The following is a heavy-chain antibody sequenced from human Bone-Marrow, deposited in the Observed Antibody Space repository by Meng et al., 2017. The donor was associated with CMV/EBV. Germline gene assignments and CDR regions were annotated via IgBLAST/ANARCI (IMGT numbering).Heavy chain of an antibody. CDR2: INQDGGDK. CDR3: AREGSYFDF. CDR1: GFTFTNYW. V-gene: IGHV3-7*01. D-gene: IGHD3-10*01. J-gene: IGHJ4*02. Sequence: GESLKISCAASGFTFTNYWMSWIRQAPGKGPEWVANINQDGGDKYFVDSVKGRFSISRDNSKNSLYLQMNSLRAEDTAVYYCAREGSYFDFWGQGTLVTVSS.